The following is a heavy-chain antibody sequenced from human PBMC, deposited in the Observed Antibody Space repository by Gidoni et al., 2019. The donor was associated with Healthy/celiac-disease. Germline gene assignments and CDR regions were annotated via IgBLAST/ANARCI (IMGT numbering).Heavy chain of an antibody. CDR1: GGSISSSRNY. Sequence: QMQLQESAPGLVKPSETLSLTCTVSGGSISSSRNYWGWIRQPPGKGLEWIVRLYYSGSTYYNPSLKSRVTISVYTSKNQFSLKLSSVTAADTAVYYCARHPPWTMIVVDDAFDIWGQGTMVTVSS. J-gene: IGHJ3*02. V-gene: IGHV4-39*01. CDR3: ARHPPWTMIVVDDAFDI. D-gene: IGHD3-22*01. CDR2: LYYSGST.